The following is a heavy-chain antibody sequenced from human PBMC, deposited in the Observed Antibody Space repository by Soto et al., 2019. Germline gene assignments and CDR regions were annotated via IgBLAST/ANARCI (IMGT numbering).Heavy chain of an antibody. D-gene: IGHD1-26*01. Sequence: SLRLSCTSSGFTLRSSAIHWVRQAPGKGLEAVAFTWHDGSNKYYADSVKGRFSASRDSSNDVLYLQMDNLRDADTAVYYCARDMSGSLDLWGQGTRGTSPQ. CDR2: TWHDGSNK. CDR1: GFTLRSSA. J-gene: IGHJ5*02. CDR3: ARDMSGSLDL. V-gene: IGHV3-33*01.